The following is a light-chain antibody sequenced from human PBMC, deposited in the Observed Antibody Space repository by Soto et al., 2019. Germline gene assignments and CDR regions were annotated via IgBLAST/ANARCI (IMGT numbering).Light chain of an antibody. V-gene: IGKV3-20*01. Sequence: IVLTQSPATLSLSHGERATLSCRASQSVSSNFLAWYQQKPGQAPRLLIYGASSRATGIPDRFSGSGFGTDFTLTISRLESEDFAVYYCQQYGSSPRTFGQGTKVDIK. CDR1: QSVSSNF. J-gene: IGKJ1*01. CDR3: QQYGSSPRT. CDR2: GAS.